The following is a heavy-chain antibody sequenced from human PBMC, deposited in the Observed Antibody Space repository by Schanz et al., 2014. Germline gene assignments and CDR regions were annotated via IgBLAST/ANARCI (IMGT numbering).Heavy chain of an antibody. CDR2: ISGSGGST. D-gene: IGHD6-19*01. J-gene: IGHJ6*03. CDR1: GFIFDDYA. V-gene: IGHV3-23*01. CDR3: ARDHQWLARYYMDV. Sequence: EVQLLESGGRVERPGGSLRLSCAASGFIFDDYAMSWVRQAPGKGLEWVSGISGSGGSTYDADSVKGRFTISRDNPKKTLYLQMNSLRAEDTAVYYCARDHQWLARYYMDVWGKGTTVTVSS.